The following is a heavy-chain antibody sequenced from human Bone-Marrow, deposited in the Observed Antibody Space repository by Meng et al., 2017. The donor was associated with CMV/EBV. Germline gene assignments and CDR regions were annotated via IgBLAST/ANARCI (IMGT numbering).Heavy chain of an antibody. Sequence: SETLSLTCAVSGGSISSSNWWSWVRQPPGKGLEWIGEIYHSGSTNYNPSLKSRVTISVDTSKNQFSLKLSSVTAADTAVYYCARDTLYYYYGMDVWGQGTTVTVSS. V-gene: IGHV4-4*02. J-gene: IGHJ6*02. CDR1: GGSISSSNW. CDR3: ARDTLYYYYGMDV. CDR2: IYHSGST.